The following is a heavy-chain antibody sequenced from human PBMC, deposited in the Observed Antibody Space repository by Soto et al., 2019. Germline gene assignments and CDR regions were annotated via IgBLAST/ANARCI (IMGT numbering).Heavy chain of an antibody. CDR3: ARFFCFWGTYYHYHMSV. Sequence: ASVKVSCKASGYTFTSYDINWVRQATGQGLEWMGWMNPNSGNTGYAQKFQGRVTMTRNTSISTAYMELSSLRSEDTAVYYCARFFCFWGTYYHYHMSVRAKGTSDPVSS. V-gene: IGHV1-8*01. CDR2: MNPNSGNT. CDR1: GYTFTSYD. D-gene: IGHD3-16*01. J-gene: IGHJ6*03.